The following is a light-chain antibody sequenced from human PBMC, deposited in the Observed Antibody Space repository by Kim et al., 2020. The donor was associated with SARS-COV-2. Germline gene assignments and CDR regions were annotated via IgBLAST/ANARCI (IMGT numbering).Light chain of an antibody. CDR3: QQRANWL. V-gene: IGKV3-11*01. J-gene: IGKJ2*01. CDR2: DTS. Sequence: EIVLTQSPATLALSPGERATLSCRASQTVRTSLAWYQQKPGQAPRLLIYDTSNWATGNPAKYSVSESVTDFTLTISSLEPSDSAVYYCQQRANWLLGQGT. CDR1: QTVRTS.